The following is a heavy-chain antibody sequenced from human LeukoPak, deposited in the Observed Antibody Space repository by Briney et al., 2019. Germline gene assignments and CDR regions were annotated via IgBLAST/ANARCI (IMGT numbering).Heavy chain of an antibody. CDR3: ARAYGGPKQYFQH. CDR2: INPNSGGT. Sequence: ASVKVSCKASGYTFTGYYMRWVRQAPGQGLEWMGWINPNSGGTNYAQKFQGRVTMTRDTSISTAYMELSRLRSDDTAVYYCARAYGGPKQYFQHWGQGTLVTVSS. CDR1: GYTFTGYY. J-gene: IGHJ1*01. D-gene: IGHD4/OR15-4a*01. V-gene: IGHV1-2*02.